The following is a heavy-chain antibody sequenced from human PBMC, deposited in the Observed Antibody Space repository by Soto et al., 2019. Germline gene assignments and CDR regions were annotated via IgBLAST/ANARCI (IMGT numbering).Heavy chain of an antibody. D-gene: IGHD5-12*01. V-gene: IGHV1-69*08. CDR1: GGTFSTST. CDR3: VRDSPLGSTYSGYDAIDS. J-gene: IGHJ4*02. Sequence: QVQLVQSGAEVKKPGSSVKVSCKASGGTFSTSTFTWVRQAPGQGLEWMGRTIPLLNVADYAQDFQGRVTITADKSTSTAYVELTSLTSKDTAVYYCVRDSPLGSTYSGYDAIDSWGQGTLVTVSS. CDR2: TIPLLNVA.